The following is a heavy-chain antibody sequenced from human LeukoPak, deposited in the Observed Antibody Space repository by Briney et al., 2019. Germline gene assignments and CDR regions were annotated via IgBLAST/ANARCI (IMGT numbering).Heavy chain of an antibody. Sequence: TSETLSLTCTVSGGSISSYYWSWIRQPPGKGLEWIGYIYYSGSTNYNPSLKSRVTISVDTSKNQFSLKLSSVTAADTAVYYCARVRISPSSPWSGYYKGGWFDPWGQGALVTVSS. V-gene: IGHV4-59*01. CDR1: GGSISSYY. CDR2: IYYSGST. D-gene: IGHD3-3*01. J-gene: IGHJ5*02. CDR3: ARVRISPSSPWSGYYKGGWFDP.